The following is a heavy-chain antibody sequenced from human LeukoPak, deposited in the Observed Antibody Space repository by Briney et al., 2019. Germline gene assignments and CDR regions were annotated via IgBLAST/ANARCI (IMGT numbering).Heavy chain of an antibody. CDR2: TNHSGST. J-gene: IGHJ4*02. Sequence: SETLSLTCAVYGGSFSGYYWSWIRQPPGKGLEWIGETNHSGSTNYNPSLKSRVTISVETSKNQFSLKLSSVTAADTAVYYCARGSMVRGIIYWGQGTLVTVSS. V-gene: IGHV4-34*01. CDR1: GGSFSGYY. CDR3: ARGSMVRGIIY. D-gene: IGHD3-10*01.